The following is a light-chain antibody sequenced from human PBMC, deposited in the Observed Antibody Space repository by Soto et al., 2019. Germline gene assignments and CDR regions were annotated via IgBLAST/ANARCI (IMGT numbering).Light chain of an antibody. CDR3: SAYAVSRTYV. V-gene: IGLV2-14*03. Sequence: QSALTQPPSASGSPGQSITISCTGTKSDIGAYDFVSWHQQHPGKAPKLMIYNVDDRPSGISYRFSGSKSGNTASLTVSGLQGEDEADYYCSAYAVSRTYVFGTGTKVTVL. J-gene: IGLJ1*01. CDR2: NVD. CDR1: KSDIGAYDF.